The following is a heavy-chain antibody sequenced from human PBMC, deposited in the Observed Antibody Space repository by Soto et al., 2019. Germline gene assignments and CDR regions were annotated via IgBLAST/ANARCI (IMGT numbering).Heavy chain of an antibody. CDR3: ARAIRGRSTSCHSYYMDG. CDR1: GYTFTSYD. V-gene: IGHV1-8*01. D-gene: IGHD2-2*01. Sequence: GASVKVSCKASGYTFTSYDINWVRQATGQGLEWMGWMNPNTGNTGYAQKFQGRVTMSRNTSISKAYMELSSLRSEDTAVYYCARAIRGRSTSCHSYYMDGWGNGTTVTVSS. CDR2: MNPNTGNT. J-gene: IGHJ6*03.